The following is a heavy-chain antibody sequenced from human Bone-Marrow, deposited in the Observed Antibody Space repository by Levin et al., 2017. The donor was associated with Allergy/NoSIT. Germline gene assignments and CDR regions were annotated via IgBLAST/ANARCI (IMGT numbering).Heavy chain of an antibody. J-gene: IGHJ4*02. CDR1: GYSFTSYY. Sequence: VASVKVSCKASGYSFTSYYIHWVRQAPGQGLEWMGLIDPSGVSANYAQKFQGRVTMTRDTSTSTVYMELSRLVSDDTAVYYCARVMGVTTVEEYLDYWGQGTLVTVSS. CDR2: IDPSGVSA. D-gene: IGHD3-10*01. V-gene: IGHV1-46*01. CDR3: ARVMGVTTVEEYLDY.